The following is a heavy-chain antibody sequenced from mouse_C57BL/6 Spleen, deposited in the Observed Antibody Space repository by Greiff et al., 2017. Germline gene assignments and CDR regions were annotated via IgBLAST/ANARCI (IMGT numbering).Heavy chain of an antibody. CDR2: IWRGGST. CDR3: AKKGDDYDNAMDY. V-gene: IGHV2-5*01. CDR1: GFSLTSYG. D-gene: IGHD2-4*01. Sequence: QVHVKQSGPGLVQPSQSLSITCTVSGFSLTSYGVHWVRQSPGKGLEWLGVIWRGGSTDYNAAFMSRLSITKDNSKSQVFFKMNSLQADDTAIYYCAKKGDDYDNAMDYWGQGTSVTVSS. J-gene: IGHJ4*01.